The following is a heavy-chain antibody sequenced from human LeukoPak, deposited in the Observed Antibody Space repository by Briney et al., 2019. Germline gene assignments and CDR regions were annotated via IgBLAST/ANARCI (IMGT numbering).Heavy chain of an antibody. Sequence: GGSLRLSCAASGFTVSSNYMSWVRQAPGKGLEWVSVIYSGGSTYYADSVKGRFTISRDNSKNTLYLQMNSLRAEDTAVYYCAKEEGSYYDSSGYHHDAFDIWGQGTMVTVSS. CDR2: IYSGGST. V-gene: IGHV3-53*01. J-gene: IGHJ3*02. D-gene: IGHD3-22*01. CDR3: AKEEGSYYDSSGYHHDAFDI. CDR1: GFTVSSNY.